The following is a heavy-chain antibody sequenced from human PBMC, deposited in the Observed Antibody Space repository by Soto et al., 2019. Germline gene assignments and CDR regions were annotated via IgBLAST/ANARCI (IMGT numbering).Heavy chain of an antibody. J-gene: IGHJ4*02. CDR1: GFTFNNYG. V-gene: IGHV3-30*03. CDR3: ARDRITAAATLFVH. CDR2: ISFDGRNT. Sequence: GGSLRLSCAASGFTFNNYGMHWVRQAPGKGLEWVVVISFDGRNTYYADSVKGRFTISRDNSNNTLYLQMNSLRAEDTAVYYCARDRITAAATLFVHWSQGTVVTVSS. D-gene: IGHD6-13*01.